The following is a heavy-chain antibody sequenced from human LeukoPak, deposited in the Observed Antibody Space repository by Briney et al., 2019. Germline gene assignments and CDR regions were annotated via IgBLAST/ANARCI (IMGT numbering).Heavy chain of an antibody. CDR2: IYSGGST. J-gene: IGHJ4*02. D-gene: IGHD1-26*01. CDR3: ARDRGVGAKLGFDY. Sequence: GGSLTLSCAASGFTVSSNYMSWVRQAPGKGLEWVSVIYSGGSTYYSASVKGRFTISRHNSTNTLYLQMNSLRAEDTAVYYCARDRGVGAKLGFDYWGQGTLVTVSS. CDR1: GFTVSSNY. V-gene: IGHV3-53*04.